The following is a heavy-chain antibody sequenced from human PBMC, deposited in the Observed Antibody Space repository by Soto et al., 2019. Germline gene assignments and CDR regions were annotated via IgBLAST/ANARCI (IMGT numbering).Heavy chain of an antibody. Sequence: GGSLRLSCAASGFTFSSYAMHWVRQAPGKGLEWVAVISYDGSNKYYADSVKGRFTISRDNSKNTLYLQMNSLRAEDTAVYYCARGAGIVATISYYYGMDVWGQGTTVTVSS. CDR2: ISYDGSNK. CDR1: GFTFSSYA. V-gene: IGHV3-30-3*01. CDR3: ARGAGIVATISYYYGMDV. J-gene: IGHJ6*02. D-gene: IGHD5-12*01.